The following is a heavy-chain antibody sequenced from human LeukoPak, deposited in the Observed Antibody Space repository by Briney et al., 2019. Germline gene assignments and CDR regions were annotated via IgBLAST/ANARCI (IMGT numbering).Heavy chain of an antibody. CDR3: ARRLTMVRGVKKNFDY. CDR1: GGSFSGYY. CDR2: INHSGST. Sequence: SETLSLTCAVYGGSFSGYYWSWIRQPPGKGLEWIGEINHSGSTNYNPSLKSRVTISVGTSKNQFSLKLSSVTAADTAVYYCARRLTMVRGVKKNFDYWGQGTLVTVSS. V-gene: IGHV4-34*01. D-gene: IGHD3-10*01. J-gene: IGHJ4*02.